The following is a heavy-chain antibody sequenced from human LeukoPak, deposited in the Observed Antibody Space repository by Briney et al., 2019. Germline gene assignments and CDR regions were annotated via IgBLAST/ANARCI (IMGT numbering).Heavy chain of an antibody. J-gene: IGHJ3*02. V-gene: IGHV4-59*08. Sequence: SETLSLTCNVSGDPLTRHFGRWIRQTPGKGLEGIGYVFHSGTTNYSPSLKSRVTISLDTTKKQFYLRLASVTAAGTAVYYCARRMGTVTDAFDIWGRGTMVSVSS. D-gene: IGHD7-27*01. CDR2: VFHSGTT. CDR1: GDPLTRHF. CDR3: ARRMGTVTDAFDI.